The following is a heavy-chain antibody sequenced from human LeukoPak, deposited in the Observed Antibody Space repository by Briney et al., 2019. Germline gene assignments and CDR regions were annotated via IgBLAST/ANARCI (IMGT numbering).Heavy chain of an antibody. Sequence: GRSLRLSCAASGFTFSDYYMSWIRQAPGKGREWVSYISSSSSYTNYADSVKGRFTISRDNAKNSLYLQMNSLRAEDTAVYYCARRQSGSYQHWGQGTLVTVSS. J-gene: IGHJ4*02. CDR3: ARRQSGSYQH. D-gene: IGHD1-26*01. V-gene: IGHV3-11*03. CDR2: ISSSSSYT. CDR1: GFTFSDYY.